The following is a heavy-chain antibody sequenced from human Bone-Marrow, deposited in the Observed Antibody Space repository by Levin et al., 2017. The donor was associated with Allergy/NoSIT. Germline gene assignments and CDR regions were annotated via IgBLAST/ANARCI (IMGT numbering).Heavy chain of an antibody. V-gene: IGHV3-7*01. J-gene: IGHJ4*02. CDR3: AAGLGYLSY. D-gene: IGHD2-15*01. Sequence: ASVKVSCAASGFTFSSYWMSWVRQAPGKGLEWVANIKQDGSEKYYVDSVKGRFTISRDNAKNSLYLQMNSLRAEDTAVYYCAAGLGYLSYWGQGTLVTVSS. CDR2: IKQDGSEK. CDR1: GFTFSSYW.